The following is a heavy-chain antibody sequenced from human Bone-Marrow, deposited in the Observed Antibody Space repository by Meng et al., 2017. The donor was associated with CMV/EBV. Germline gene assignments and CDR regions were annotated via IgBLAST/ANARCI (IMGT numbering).Heavy chain of an antibody. CDR2: ISYDGSNK. D-gene: IGHD3-3*01. J-gene: IGHJ6*02. V-gene: IGHV3-30*04. Sequence: LSLTCAASGFTFSSYAMHWVRQAPGKGLEWVAVISYDGSNKYYADSVKGRFTISRDNSKNTLYLQMNSLRAEDTAVYYCARDDFWSGYPRERYYYYYYGMDVWGQGTTVTVSS. CDR3: ARDDFWSGYPRERYYYYYYGMDV. CDR1: GFTFSSYA.